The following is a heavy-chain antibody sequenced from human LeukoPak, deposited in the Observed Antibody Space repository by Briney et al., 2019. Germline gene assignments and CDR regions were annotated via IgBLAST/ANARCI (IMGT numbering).Heavy chain of an antibody. Sequence: PGGSLRLSCAASGFTFNWMGWVRQAPGKGLEWVASTKPDGSAEYYADSVRGRFTTSRDNANNFLYLQMNSLRAEDTAVYYCARDGGFNTNFDYWGQGTLVTVSS. J-gene: IGHJ4*02. D-gene: IGHD5-24*01. CDR3: ARDGGFNTNFDY. CDR1: GFTFNW. CDR2: TKPDGSAE. V-gene: IGHV3-7*01.